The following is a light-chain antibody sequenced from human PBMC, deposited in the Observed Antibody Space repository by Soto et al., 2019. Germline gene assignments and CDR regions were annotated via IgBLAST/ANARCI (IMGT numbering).Light chain of an antibody. V-gene: IGLV2-23*01. CDR2: EGS. CDR3: CSYAGSSTLV. J-gene: IGLJ2*01. Sequence: QSALTQPACVSGSRGQSITISYTGTSSDVGSYNLVCWYQQHPGKAPKVMIYEGSKRPSGVSNRFSGSKSGNTASLTISGLQAEDEADYYCCSYAGSSTLVFGGGTKLTVL. CDR1: SSDVGSYNL.